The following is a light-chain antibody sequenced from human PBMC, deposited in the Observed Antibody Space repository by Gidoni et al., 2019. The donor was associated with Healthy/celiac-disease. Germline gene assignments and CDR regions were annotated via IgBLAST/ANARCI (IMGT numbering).Light chain of an antibody. V-gene: IGKV1-27*01. CDR1: QGISNY. Sequence: DIQMTQSPSSLSASVGDRVTITCRASQGISNYLAWYQQKPGKVPKLLIYAASTLQSGVPSRLSGSGSGTDFTLTISSLQAEDVATYYCQKYNSALWTFGQGTKVEIK. J-gene: IGKJ1*01. CDR3: QKYNSALWT. CDR2: AAS.